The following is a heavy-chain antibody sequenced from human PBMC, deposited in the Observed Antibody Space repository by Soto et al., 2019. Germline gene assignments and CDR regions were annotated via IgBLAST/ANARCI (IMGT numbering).Heavy chain of an antibody. D-gene: IGHD3-10*01. CDR2: ISSSSSTI. J-gene: IGHJ4*02. CDR1: GFTFSSYS. V-gene: IGHV3-48*02. CDR3: ASHEDLLWFGDRSGWAFDY. Sequence: EVQLVESGGGLVQPGGSLRLSCAASGFTFSSYSMNWVRQAPGKGLEWVSYISSSSSTIYYADSVKGRFTISRDNAKNSLYLQMNSLRDEDTAVYYCASHEDLLWFGDRSGWAFDYWGQGTLVTVSS.